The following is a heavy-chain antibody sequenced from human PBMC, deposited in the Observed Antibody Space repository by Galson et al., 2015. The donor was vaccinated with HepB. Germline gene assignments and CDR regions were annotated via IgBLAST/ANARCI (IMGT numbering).Heavy chain of an antibody. CDR2: TSDDGKNK. D-gene: IGHD5-12*01. Sequence: SLRLSCAASGFIFSNYAMHWVRQAPGKGLEWVAVTSDDGKNKHYAGSVKGRFTISRDNSKNTVDLQMNGLREEDTAVYYCARDLSSAYDVDFWGQGAPVAVSS. J-gene: IGHJ4*02. CDR1: GFIFSNYA. V-gene: IGHV3-30*04. CDR3: ARDLSSAYDVDF.